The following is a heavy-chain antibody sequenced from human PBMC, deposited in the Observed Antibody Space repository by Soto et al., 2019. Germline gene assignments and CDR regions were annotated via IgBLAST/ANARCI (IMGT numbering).Heavy chain of an antibody. CDR3: ARETDGMYV. CDR1: GFTFSSYA. CDR2: ISYDASEK. J-gene: IGHJ6*02. Sequence: QVQLVESGGGVVQPGRSLRLSCAASGFTFSSYAMHWVRQAPGKGLEWVAVISYDASEKYYADSVKGRFTISRDNSKNALYVQMSSLRAEDTAVYYCARETDGMYVWGQGTTVTVS. V-gene: IGHV3-30-3*01.